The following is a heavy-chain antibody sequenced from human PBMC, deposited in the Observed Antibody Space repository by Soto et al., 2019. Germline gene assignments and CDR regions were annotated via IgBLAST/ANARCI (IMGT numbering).Heavy chain of an antibody. CDR2: IYYSGST. D-gene: IGHD4-17*01. J-gene: IGHJ5*02. V-gene: IGHV4-59*01. Sequence: SETLSLTCTVSGGSISSYYWSWIRQPPGKGLEWIGYIYYSGSTNYNPSLKSRVTISVDTSKNQFSLKLSSVTAADTAVYYCARLDYGGAQGWFDPWGQGTLVTVSS. CDR3: ARLDYGGAQGWFDP. CDR1: GGSISSYY.